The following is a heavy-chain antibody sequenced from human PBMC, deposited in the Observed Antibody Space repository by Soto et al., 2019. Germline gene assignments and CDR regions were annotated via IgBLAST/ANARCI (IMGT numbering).Heavy chain of an antibody. CDR1: GGSISSGGYY. CDR3: ARGHLTVPVDY. D-gene: IGHD2-2*01. CDR2: IYYSGST. V-gene: IGHV4-31*03. Sequence: SETLSLTCTVSGGSISSGGYYWSWIRQHPGKGLEWIGYIYYSGSTYYNPSLKSRVTISVDTSKNQFSLKLSSVTAADTAVYYCARGHLTVPVDYWGQGTLVTVSS. J-gene: IGHJ4*02.